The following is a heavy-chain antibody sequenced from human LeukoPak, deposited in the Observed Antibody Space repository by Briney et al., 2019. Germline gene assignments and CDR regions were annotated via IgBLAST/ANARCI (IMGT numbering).Heavy chain of an antibody. J-gene: IGHJ4*02. D-gene: IGHD6-19*01. Sequence: PGGSLRLSCAASGFTFSSYAMHWVRQAPGKGLEYVSAISSSGISTYYANSVKGRFTISRDNSKNTLYLQLGSLRAEDMAVYYCGRTQYAVAGPVDNWGQGTLVTVSS. CDR1: GFTFSSYA. V-gene: IGHV3-64*01. CDR3: GRTQYAVAGPVDN. CDR2: ISSSGIST.